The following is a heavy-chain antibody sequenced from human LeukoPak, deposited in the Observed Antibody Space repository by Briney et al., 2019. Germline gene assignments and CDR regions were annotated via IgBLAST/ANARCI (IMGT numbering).Heavy chain of an antibody. J-gene: IGHJ4*02. CDR3: ARDGYSFGHDFDY. Sequence: PGGSLRLSCAASGSTFDDYGMSWVRQAPGKGLEWVSGINWNGGSTGYGDSVKGRFTISRDNAKNTLYLQMNSLRAEDTAVYYCARDGYSFGHDFDYWGQGTLVTVSS. D-gene: IGHD5-18*01. V-gene: IGHV3-20*04. CDR1: GSTFDDYG. CDR2: INWNGGST.